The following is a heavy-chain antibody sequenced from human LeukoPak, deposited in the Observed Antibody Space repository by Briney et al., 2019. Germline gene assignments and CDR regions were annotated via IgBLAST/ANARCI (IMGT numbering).Heavy chain of an antibody. V-gene: IGHV1-2*02. CDR1: GYTFNVYY. J-gene: IGHJ3*02. Sequence: GASVKVSCKASGYTFNVYYIHWLRQAPGQGLEWMGWVIPSSGGTNYAQKFNDGVTMTREVSISTAYMELSSLTYDDTAVYYCARGVLLQGRGAFDIWGQGSLVTVSS. CDR3: ARGVLLQGRGAFDI. CDR2: VIPSSGGT. D-gene: IGHD3-16*01.